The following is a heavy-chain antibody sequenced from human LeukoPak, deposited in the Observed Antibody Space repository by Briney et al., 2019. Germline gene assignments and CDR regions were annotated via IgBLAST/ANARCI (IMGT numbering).Heavy chain of an antibody. CDR3: AKDRATVVTRRSPPLKEDVDY. CDR1: GFTFSSYA. J-gene: IGHJ4*02. Sequence: GGSLRLSCAASGFTFSSYAMSWVRQAPGKGLEWVSAISGSGGSTYYADSVKGRFTISRDNSKNTLYLQMNSLRAEDTAVYYCAKDRATVVTRRSPPLKEDVDYWGQGTLVTVSS. CDR2: ISGSGGST. D-gene: IGHD4-23*01. V-gene: IGHV3-23*01.